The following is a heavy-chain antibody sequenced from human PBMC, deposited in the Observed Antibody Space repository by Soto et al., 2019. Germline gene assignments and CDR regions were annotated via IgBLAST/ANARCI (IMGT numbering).Heavy chain of an antibody. J-gene: IGHJ4*02. D-gene: IGHD3-10*01. CDR2: IWYDGSNK. CDR1: GFTFSSYG. V-gene: IGHV3-33*01. Sequence: QVQLVESGGGVVQPGRSLRLSCAASGFTFSSYGMHWVRQAPGKGLEWVAVIWYDGSNKYYADSVKGRFTISRDNSKNTPYLQMNSLRAEDTAEYYCARDFVVRGGGDFDYWGQGTLVTVSS. CDR3: ARDFVVRGGGDFDY.